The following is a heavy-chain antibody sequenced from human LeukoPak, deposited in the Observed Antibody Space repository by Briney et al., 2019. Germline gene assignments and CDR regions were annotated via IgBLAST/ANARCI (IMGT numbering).Heavy chain of an antibody. D-gene: IGHD5-18*01. CDR2: INHSGST. CDR1: GGSFSGYY. J-gene: IGHJ4*02. CDR3: ASGPFLSSYRRPVSRDY. Sequence: PSETLSLTCAVYGGSFSGYYWSWIRQPPGKGLEWIGEINHSGSTNYNPSLKSRVTISVDTSKNQFSLKLSSVTAADTAVYYCASGPFLSSYRRPVSRDYWGQGTLVTVSS. V-gene: IGHV4-34*01.